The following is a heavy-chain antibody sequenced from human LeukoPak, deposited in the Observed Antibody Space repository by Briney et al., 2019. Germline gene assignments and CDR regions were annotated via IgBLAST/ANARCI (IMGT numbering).Heavy chain of an antibody. D-gene: IGHD4-23*01. CDR3: ARDYGGSSPFDY. CDR1: GFTFDDYG. CDR2: INWNGGST. V-gene: IGHV3-20*04. Sequence: PGGSLRLSCAASGFTFDDYGMSWVRQAPGKGLEWVSGINWNGGSTGYADSVKGRFTIPRDNAKNSLYLHMNSLRAEDTAVYYCARDYGGSSPFDYWGQGTLVTVSS. J-gene: IGHJ4*02.